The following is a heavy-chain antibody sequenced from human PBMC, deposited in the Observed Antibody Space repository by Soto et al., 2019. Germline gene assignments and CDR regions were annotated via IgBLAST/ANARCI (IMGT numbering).Heavy chain of an antibody. CDR2: IYYSGST. V-gene: IGHV4-59*01. D-gene: IGHD2-15*01. J-gene: IGHJ4*02. CDR3: ARYCSGGSCPFDY. Sequence: SETLSLTCTVSGGSISSYYWSWIRQPPGKGLEWIGYIYYSGSTNYNPSLKSRVTISVDTSKNQFSLKLSSVTAADTAVYYCARYCSGGSCPFDYWGQGTLVTVSA. CDR1: GGSISSYY.